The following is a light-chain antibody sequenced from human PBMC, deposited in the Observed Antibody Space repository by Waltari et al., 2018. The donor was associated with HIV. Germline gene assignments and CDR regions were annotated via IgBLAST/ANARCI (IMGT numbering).Light chain of an antibody. CDR3: QQDNYWPPET. Sequence: IVMTQSPATLSVSPGETATLSCRASQSVSYNVAWYQQKPGQAPRLLIYDASSRASGLPARFSGSGSGTEFTLTISSLQSEDFASYYCQQDNYWPPETFGQGTKLEMK. CDR1: QSVSYN. V-gene: IGKV3-15*01. J-gene: IGKJ2*01. CDR2: DAS.